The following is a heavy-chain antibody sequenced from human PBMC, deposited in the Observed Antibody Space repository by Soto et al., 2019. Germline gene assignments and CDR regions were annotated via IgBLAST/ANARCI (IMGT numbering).Heavy chain of an antibody. V-gene: IGHV3-33*01. Sequence: PGGSLRLSCAASGFTFSSYGMHWVRQAPGKGLEWVAVIWYDGSNKYYADSVKGRFTISRDNSKNTLYLQMNSLRAEDTAVYYCARPATYHHFWSAYGMDVWGQGTTVTVSS. D-gene: IGHD3-3*01. CDR1: GFTFSSYG. J-gene: IGHJ6*02. CDR3: ARPATYHHFWSAYGMDV. CDR2: IWYDGSNK.